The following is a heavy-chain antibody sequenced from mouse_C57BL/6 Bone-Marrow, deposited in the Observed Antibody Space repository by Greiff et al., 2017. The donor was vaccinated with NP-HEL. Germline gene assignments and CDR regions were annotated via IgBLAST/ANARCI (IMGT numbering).Heavy chain of an antibody. V-gene: IGHV2-9*01. CDR3: AKHGSNYPYAMDY. CDR2: VWGGGST. J-gene: IGHJ4*01. Sequence: VKLVESGPGLVAPSQSLYITCTVSGFSLTSYGVDWVRQPPGKGLEWLGVVWGGGSTNYNSALMSRLSNSKDNSKSQVCLKMNSLQTDDTAMYYCAKHGSNYPYAMDYWGQGTSVTVSS. D-gene: IGHD2-5*01. CDR1: GFSLTSYG.